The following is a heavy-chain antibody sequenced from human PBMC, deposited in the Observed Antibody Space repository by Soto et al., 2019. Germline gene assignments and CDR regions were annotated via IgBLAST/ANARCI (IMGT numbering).Heavy chain of an antibody. CDR3: ARGLVIRPYYYHGMDV. Sequence: SETLSLTCTVSGGSVSSCSYQWTWIRQPPWKGLEWIGYISSSGSTYYNPSLKSRVSVSRDTSKNQFSLKLSSVTTTDTAVYYCARGLVIRPYYYHGMDVWGQGTTVTVSS. CDR2: ISSSGST. J-gene: IGHJ6*02. V-gene: IGHV4-30-4*08. CDR1: GGSVSSCSYQ. D-gene: IGHD3-9*01.